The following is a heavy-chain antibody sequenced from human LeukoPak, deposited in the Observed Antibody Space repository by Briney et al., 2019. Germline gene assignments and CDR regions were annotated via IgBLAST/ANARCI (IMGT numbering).Heavy chain of an antibody. CDR1: GGSISSYY. Sequence: SETLSLTCTVSGGSISSYYWSWIRQPPGKGLEWIGYIYYSGNTNYNPSLKSRVTISVDTSKNQFSLKLSSVTAADTAVYYCASDQTYYDSSGPGAFDIWGQGTMVTVSS. J-gene: IGHJ3*02. CDR2: IYYSGNT. V-gene: IGHV4-59*08. D-gene: IGHD3-22*01. CDR3: ASDQTYYDSSGPGAFDI.